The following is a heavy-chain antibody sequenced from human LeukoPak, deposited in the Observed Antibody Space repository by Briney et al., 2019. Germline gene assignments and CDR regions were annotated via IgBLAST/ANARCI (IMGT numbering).Heavy chain of an antibody. Sequence: SETLSLTCTVSGYSISSGYFWGWIRQSPGKGLEWIGSGDHSGSAYYNPSLKSRVTISVDTSKNQFSLKLSSVTAADTAVYYCARGVRVVGATVAFDIWGQGTMVTVSS. CDR1: GYSISSGYF. CDR2: GDHSGSA. J-gene: IGHJ3*02. CDR3: ARGVRVVGATVAFDI. V-gene: IGHV4-38-2*02. D-gene: IGHD1-26*01.